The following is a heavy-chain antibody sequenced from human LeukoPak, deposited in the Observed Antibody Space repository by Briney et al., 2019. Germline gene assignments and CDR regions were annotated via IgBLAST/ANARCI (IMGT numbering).Heavy chain of an antibody. V-gene: IGHV3-21*01. Sequence: GGSLRLSCAASGFTFGSYSMNWVRQAPGKGLEWVSSISSSSSYIYYADSVKGRFTISRDNAKNSLYLQMNSLRAEDTAVYYCARDLGYDYVWGSYRYKYFQHWGQGTLVTVSS. CDR2: ISSSSSYI. CDR3: ARDLGYDYVWGSYRYKYFQH. J-gene: IGHJ1*01. D-gene: IGHD3-16*02. CDR1: GFTFGSYS.